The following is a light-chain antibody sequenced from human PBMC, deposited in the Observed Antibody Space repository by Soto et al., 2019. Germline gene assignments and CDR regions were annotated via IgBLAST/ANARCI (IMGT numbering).Light chain of an antibody. CDR2: AAY. Sequence: DIQMTQSPSSLSASVGDRVTITCRATQHISNYLNWYQQKPGKAPQVLIYAAYSLQSGVPSRFSGSGSGTAFTLTISSLQPEDFATYYCQQSYSTPLTFGGGTKVDI. J-gene: IGKJ4*01. V-gene: IGKV1-39*01. CDR3: QQSYSTPLT. CDR1: QHISNY.